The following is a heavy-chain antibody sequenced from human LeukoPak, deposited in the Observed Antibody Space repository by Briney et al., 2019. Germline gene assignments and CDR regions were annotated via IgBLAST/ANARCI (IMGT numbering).Heavy chain of an antibody. J-gene: IGHJ6*03. CDR2: MYHSGST. CDR1: GGSMSSFY. CDR3: ASVPSSSPYYYYMDV. D-gene: IGHD6-13*01. V-gene: IGHV4-59*01. Sequence: PSETLSLTCTVSGGSMSSFYWSWIRQPPGKGLEWIGYMYHSGSTNYNPSLKSRVTVSVDTSKNQFSLKLSSVTAADTAVYYCASVPSSSPYYYYMDVWGKGTTVTVSS.